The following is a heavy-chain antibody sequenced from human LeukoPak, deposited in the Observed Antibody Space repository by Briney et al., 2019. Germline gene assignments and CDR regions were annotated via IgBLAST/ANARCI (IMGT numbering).Heavy chain of an antibody. J-gene: IGHJ6*02. V-gene: IGHV1-2*02. CDR2: INPNTGVT. CDR3: ARDRTTVTTGYYGMDV. CDR1: GYTFTGYY. Sequence: VASVRVSCKASGYTFTGYYMHWVRQAPGQGLEWMGWINPNTGVTNYAQKFQGRVTLTRDTSIITAYMELTRLGSDDTAMYYCARDRTTVTTGYYGMDVWGQGTTLTVSS. D-gene: IGHD4-17*01.